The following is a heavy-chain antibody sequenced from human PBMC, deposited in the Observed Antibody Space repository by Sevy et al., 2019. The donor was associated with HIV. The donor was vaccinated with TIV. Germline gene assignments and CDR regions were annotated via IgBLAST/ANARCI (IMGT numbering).Heavy chain of an antibody. CDR2: IRYDGSNK. Sequence: GSLRLSCAASGFTFSSYGMHWVRQAPGKGLEWVAFIRYDGSNKYYADSVKGRFTISRDNSKNTLYLQMNSLRAEDTAVYYCAKDVSDYDFWSPFDYWGQGTLVTVSS. CDR3: AKDVSDYDFWSPFDY. D-gene: IGHD3-3*01. J-gene: IGHJ4*02. V-gene: IGHV3-30*02. CDR1: GFTFSSYG.